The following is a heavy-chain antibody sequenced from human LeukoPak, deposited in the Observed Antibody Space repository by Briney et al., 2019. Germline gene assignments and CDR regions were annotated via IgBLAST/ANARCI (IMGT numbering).Heavy chain of an antibody. J-gene: IGHJ4*02. D-gene: IGHD5-18*01. V-gene: IGHV3-73*01. CDR3: ARDKTRGLGYSYSKSGNYFDY. CDR1: GFTFSGSA. CDR2: IRSKANSYAT. Sequence: PGGSLKLSCAASGFTFSGSAMHWVRQASGKGLEWVGRIRSKANSYATAYAASVKGRFTISRDDSKNTAYLQMNSLRAEDTAVYSCARDKTRGLGYSYSKSGNYFDYWGQGTLVTVSS.